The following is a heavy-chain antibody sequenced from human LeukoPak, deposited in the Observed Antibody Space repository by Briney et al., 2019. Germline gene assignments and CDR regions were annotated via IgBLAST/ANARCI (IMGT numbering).Heavy chain of an antibody. CDR1: GFTFSSYS. Sequence: PGGSLRLSCAASGFTFSSYSMNWVRQAPGKGLEWVAFIRYDGSNKYYADSVKGRFTISRDNSKNTLYLQMNSLRAEDTAVYYCAKDTYYYDSSGCLDYWGQGTLVTVSS. CDR3: AKDTYYYDSSGCLDY. V-gene: IGHV3-30*02. CDR2: IRYDGSNK. J-gene: IGHJ4*02. D-gene: IGHD3-22*01.